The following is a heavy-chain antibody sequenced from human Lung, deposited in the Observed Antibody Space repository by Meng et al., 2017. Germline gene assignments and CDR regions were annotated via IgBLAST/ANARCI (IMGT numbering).Heavy chain of an antibody. CDR2: INHSGST. Sequence: GSLRLSFAVYGGSFSGYYWSWIRQPPGKGLEWIGEINHSGSTDYHPSLKSRVTISVDTSKNQLSLKLSSVTAADTAEYYCARCPITGARYYYYYGMDVWGQGTTVTVSS. CDR1: GGSFSGYY. J-gene: IGHJ6*02. V-gene: IGHV4-34*01. D-gene: IGHD7-27*01. CDR3: ARCPITGARYYYYYGMDV.